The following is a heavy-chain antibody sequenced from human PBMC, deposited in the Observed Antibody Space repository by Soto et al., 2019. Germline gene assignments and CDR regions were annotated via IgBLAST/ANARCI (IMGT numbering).Heavy chain of an antibody. CDR1: GGSISSSSYY. V-gene: IGHV4-39*01. CDR2: IYYSGST. J-gene: IGHJ5*02. D-gene: IGHD2-15*01. Sequence: QLQLQESGPGLVKPSETLSLTCTVSGGSISSSSYYWGWIRQPPGKGLEWIGSIYYSGSTYYNPSLNGRVTISVATAKTQFSLKLSSVTAADTAVYYCARHERGVVVAATRSNGFDPWGQGTLVTVSS. CDR3: ARHERGVVVAATRSNGFDP.